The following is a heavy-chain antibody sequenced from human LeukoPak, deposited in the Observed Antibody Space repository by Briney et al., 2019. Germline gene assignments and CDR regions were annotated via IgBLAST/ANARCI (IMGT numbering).Heavy chain of an antibody. Sequence: GGSLRLSCSASGFSFSFSGTGWVRQAPGEGLEWVAFILYIVITAYYTDSVKGSFSISRDNSKNTLFRQTNNLRVKDMAVFYCAKDWNWAIDYWGQGTLVTVST. D-gene: IGHD1-7*01. J-gene: IGHJ4*02. V-gene: IGHV3-30*02. CDR1: GFSFSFSG. CDR2: ILYIVITA. CDR3: AKDWNWAIDY.